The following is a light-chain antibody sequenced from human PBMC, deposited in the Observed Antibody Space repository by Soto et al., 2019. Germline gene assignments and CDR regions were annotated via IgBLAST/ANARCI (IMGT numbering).Light chain of an antibody. J-gene: IGKJ2*01. CDR3: QQYNNWPPMYT. Sequence: DIVMTQSPATLSVSPGERATLSCRASQSVSNNLAWYQQKPGQAPRLLIYGASTRATGIPARFSGSGSGTDFTLTISSLQSEDVAVYYCQQYNNWPPMYTFGQGTKLE. V-gene: IGKV3-15*01. CDR1: QSVSNN. CDR2: GAS.